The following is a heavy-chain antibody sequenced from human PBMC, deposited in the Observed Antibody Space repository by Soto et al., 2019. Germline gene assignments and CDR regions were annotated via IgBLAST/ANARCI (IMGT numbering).Heavy chain of an antibody. CDR3: ARVGITGTEIRGGNWFDP. CDR2: INHSGST. V-gene: IGHV4-34*01. D-gene: IGHD1-20*01. CDR1: GGSFSGYH. J-gene: IGHJ5*02. Sequence: QVQLQQWGAGLLKPSETLSLTCAVYGGSFSGYHWSWIRQPPGKGLEWIGEINHSGSTNYNPSLKSRVTISVDTSKNQFSLKLSSVTAADTAVYYCARVGITGTEIRGGNWFDPWGQGTLVTVSS.